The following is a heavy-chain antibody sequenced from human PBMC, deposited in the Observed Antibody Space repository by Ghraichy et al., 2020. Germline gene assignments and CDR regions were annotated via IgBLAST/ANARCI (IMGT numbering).Heavy chain of an antibody. D-gene: IGHD2-21*02. CDR1: GYTFTGFY. V-gene: IGHV1-2*02. Sequence: ASVKVSCKASGYTFTGFYIHWVRQAPGQGLEWMGWIDPNSGGTKYAQMFQGRVTMTRDTSTSTAYMEMSTLRSDDTAMYYCTRYCSGSCYPRLWYFDLWGRGTLVTVSS. J-gene: IGHJ2*01. CDR2: IDPNSGGT. CDR3: TRYCSGSCYPRLWYFDL.